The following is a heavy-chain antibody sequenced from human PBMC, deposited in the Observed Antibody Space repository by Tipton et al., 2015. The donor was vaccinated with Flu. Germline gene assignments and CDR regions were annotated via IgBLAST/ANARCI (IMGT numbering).Heavy chain of an antibody. CDR2: AYHLGNT. J-gene: IGHJ6*02. Sequence: TLSLTCAVSGGSISSYNWWSWARQPPGKGLEWIGQAYHLGNTNYNPSLKGRVTISLDKSKNQVSLKLTSVTAADTAMYYCAREVFYDLPLGVAYSYHGMDVWGQGTTVTVSS. D-gene: IGHD3-16*01. V-gene: IGHV4-4*02. CDR3: AREVFYDLPLGVAYSYHGMDV. CDR1: GGSISSYNW.